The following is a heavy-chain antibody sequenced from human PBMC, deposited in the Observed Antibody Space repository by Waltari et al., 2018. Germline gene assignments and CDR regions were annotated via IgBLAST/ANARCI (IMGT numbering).Heavy chain of an antibody. D-gene: IGHD7-27*01. CDR2: INQDGTEK. CDR3: ARVNWGSDKKSLDV. J-gene: IGHJ6*02. CDR1: GFMFSSYW. V-gene: IGHV3-7*04. Sequence: EVQLVESGGGLVQPGGSLRLYCAVSGFMFSSYWMSWVRQAPGKGLEWVSNINQDGTEKDYVGSVKGRFTISRDNAKNSLYLQMNSLRAEDTAVYYCARVNWGSDKKSLDVWGQGTTVTVSS.